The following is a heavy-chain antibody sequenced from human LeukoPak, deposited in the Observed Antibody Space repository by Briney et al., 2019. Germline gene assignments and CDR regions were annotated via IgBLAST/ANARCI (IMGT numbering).Heavy chain of an antibody. CDR2: IYYSGST. D-gene: IGHD1-26*01. V-gene: IGHV4-61*08. CDR3: ARVAVGATRVLDY. J-gene: IGHJ4*02. CDR1: GGSISSGGYY. Sequence: SETLSLTCTVSGGSISSGGYYWSWIRQPPGKGLEWIGYIYYSGSTNYNPSLKSRVTISVDTSKNQFSLKLSSVTAADTAVYYCARVAVGATRVLDYWGQGTLVTVSS.